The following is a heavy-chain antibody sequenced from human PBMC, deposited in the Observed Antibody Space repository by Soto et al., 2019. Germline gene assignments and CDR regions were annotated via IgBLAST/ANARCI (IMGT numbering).Heavy chain of an antibody. D-gene: IGHD3-22*01. CDR1: GCSISSYY. CDR2: IYYSGST. J-gene: IGHJ5*02. Sequence: QVQLQESGPGLVKPSETLSLTCTVSGCSISSYYWSWIRQPPGKGLEWIGYIYYSGSTNYNPSLKSRVTISVDTSKNQFSLKLSSVTAADTAVYYCARTYYDSSWANWFDPWGQGTLVTVSS. V-gene: IGHV4-59*01. CDR3: ARTYYDSSWANWFDP.